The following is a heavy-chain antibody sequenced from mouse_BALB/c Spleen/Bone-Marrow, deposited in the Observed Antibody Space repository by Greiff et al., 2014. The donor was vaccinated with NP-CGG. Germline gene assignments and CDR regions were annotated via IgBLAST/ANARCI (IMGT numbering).Heavy chain of an antibody. CDR1: GYTFTSYN. CDR2: IYPGNGDT. V-gene: IGHV1-12*01. J-gene: IGHJ1*01. CDR3: ARGRGNYGGYFDV. Sequence: QVQLKQSGAELVKPGASVKMSCKASGYTFTSYNMHWGKQTPGQGLEWIGAIYPGNGDTSYNQKFKGRATLTADKSSSTAYMQLSSLTSEDSAVYYCARGRGNYGGYFDVWGAGTTVTVSS. D-gene: IGHD2-1*01.